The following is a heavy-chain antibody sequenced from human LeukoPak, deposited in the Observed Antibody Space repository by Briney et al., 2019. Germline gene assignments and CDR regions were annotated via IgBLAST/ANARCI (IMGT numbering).Heavy chain of an antibody. Sequence: GGSLRLSCAASGFTFSSYWMHWVRQAPGKGLVWVSRINSDGSSTSYADSVKGRFTISRDNAKNTLYLQMNSLRAEDTAVYYCARGGGYSYGPFDYWGQGTLVTVSS. V-gene: IGHV3-74*01. J-gene: IGHJ4*02. CDR1: GFTFSSYW. D-gene: IGHD5-18*01. CDR2: INSDGSST. CDR3: ARGGGYSYGPFDY.